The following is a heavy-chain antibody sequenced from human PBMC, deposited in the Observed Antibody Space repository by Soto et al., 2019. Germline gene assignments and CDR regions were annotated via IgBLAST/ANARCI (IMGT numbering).Heavy chain of an antibody. CDR3: ARDGAQIVVLGANYDY. D-gene: IGHD2-21*01. CDR1: GFTFTSFW. V-gene: IGHV3-74*01. CDR2: INSDGSNI. Sequence: VQLVQSGGGSVQPGGSLRLSCEAFGFTFTSFWMHWVRQVPGKGLVWVSRINSDGSNIRYADSVKGRFTVSRDNAKGTLYLQMNSLTVEDTAVYYCARDGAQIVVLGANYDYWGQGTLVTVSS. J-gene: IGHJ4*02.